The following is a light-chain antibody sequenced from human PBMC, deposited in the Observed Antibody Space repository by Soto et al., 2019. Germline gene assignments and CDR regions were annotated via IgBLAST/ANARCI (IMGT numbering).Light chain of an antibody. J-gene: IGKJ2*01. Sequence: DLPLTQSPSSLSASVGDSVTLPCPASQDISNYLNWYQQKPGKAPKLLIYDASNLETGVPSRFSGSGSGTDFTFTISSLQPEDSATYYCQQYDNLPYTVGQGTKLESK. CDR3: QQYDNLPYT. CDR2: DAS. V-gene: IGKV1-33*01. CDR1: QDISNY.